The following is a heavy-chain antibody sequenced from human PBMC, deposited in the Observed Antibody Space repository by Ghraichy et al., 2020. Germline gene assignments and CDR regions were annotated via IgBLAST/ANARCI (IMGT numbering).Heavy chain of an antibody. V-gene: IGHV4-39*01. CDR1: GGSINTGTYY. CDR2: IYYNGST. D-gene: IGHD3-3*01. CDR3: ARRGDDFWSGYYDGWFDP. J-gene: IGHJ5*02. Sequence: SETLSLTCTVSGGSINTGTYYWGWIRQPPGKGLEWIGRIYYNGSTYYNSSLKSRVTISVDTSKNQFSLKLSSVTATDTAVYYCARRGDDFWSGYYDGWFDPWGQGILVTVSS.